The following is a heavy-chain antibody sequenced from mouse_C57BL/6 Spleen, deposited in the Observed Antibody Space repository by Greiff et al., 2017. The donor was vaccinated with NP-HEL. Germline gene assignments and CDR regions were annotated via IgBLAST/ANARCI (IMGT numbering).Heavy chain of an antibody. Sequence: EVNLVESGEGLVKPGGSLKLSCAASGFTFSSYAMSWVRQTPEKRLEWVAYISSGGDYIYYADTVKGRFTISRDNARNTLYLQMSSLKSEDTAMYYCTRGSNGPHWYFDVWGTGTTVTVSS. D-gene: IGHD1-1*02. V-gene: IGHV5-9-1*02. CDR2: ISSGGDYI. J-gene: IGHJ1*03. CDR1: GFTFSSYA. CDR3: TRGSNGPHWYFDV.